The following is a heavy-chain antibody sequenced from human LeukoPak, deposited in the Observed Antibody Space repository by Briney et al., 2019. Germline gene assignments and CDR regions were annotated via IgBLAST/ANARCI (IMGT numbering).Heavy chain of an antibody. V-gene: IGHV5-51*01. CDR3: ARHPIAAGGAYNWFDP. J-gene: IGHJ5*02. Sequence: GESLKISCEGSGYVSGYSFTSHWIAWVRQMPGKGLEWMGIIYPRDSNTIYSPSFQGQVTISVDTSINTAYLQWISLKASDTAMYYCARHPIAAGGAYNWFDPWGQGTLVTVSS. CDR1: GYVSGYSFTSHW. CDR2: IYPRDSNT. D-gene: IGHD6-13*01.